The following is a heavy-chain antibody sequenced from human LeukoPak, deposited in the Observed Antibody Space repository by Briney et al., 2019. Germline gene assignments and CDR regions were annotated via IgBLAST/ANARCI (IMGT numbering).Heavy chain of an antibody. CDR2: IYYSGST. CDR1: GGSFSSYY. D-gene: IGHD3-22*01. V-gene: IGHV4-59*01. Sequence: SETLSLTCAVYGGSFSSYYWSWIRQPPGKGLEWIGYIYYSGSTNYNPSLKSRVTISVDTSKNQFSLKLSSVTAADTAVYYCARDNIVYYDSSGYYRCYYYYGMDVWGQGTTVTVSS. CDR3: ARDNIVYYDSSGYYRCYYYYGMDV. J-gene: IGHJ6*02.